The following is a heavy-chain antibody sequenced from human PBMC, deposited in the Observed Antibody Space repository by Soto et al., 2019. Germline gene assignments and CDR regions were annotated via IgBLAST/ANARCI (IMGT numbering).Heavy chain of an antibody. CDR2: IYPGDSDT. V-gene: IGHV5-51*01. D-gene: IGHD3-3*01. CDR3: ARLEQRRGGYYAYYYYSGMDV. J-gene: IGHJ6*02. CDR1: GYSFTSYW. Sequence: GESLKISCKGSGYSFTSYWIGCVRQMHGKGLERMGIIYPGDSDTRYSPSFQGQVTISADESISTAYLQWSSLKASDTAMYYCARLEQRRGGYYAYYYYSGMDVWGQGTTVTVSS.